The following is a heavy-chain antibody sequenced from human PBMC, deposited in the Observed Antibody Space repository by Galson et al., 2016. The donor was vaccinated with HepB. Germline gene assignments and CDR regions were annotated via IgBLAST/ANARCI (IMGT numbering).Heavy chain of an antibody. CDR3: ARGRGSNWRDAFDI. CDR1: GFTFDDYA. Sequence: SLRLSCAASGFTFDDYAMHWVRQAPGKGLEWVSGTSWNSGSIGYADSVKGRFTISGDNDKNSLHLQMNILRAEDTALYYCARGRGSNWRDAFDIWGQGTMVTVSS. J-gene: IGHJ3*02. D-gene: IGHD6-13*01. V-gene: IGHV3-9*01. CDR2: TSWNSGSI.